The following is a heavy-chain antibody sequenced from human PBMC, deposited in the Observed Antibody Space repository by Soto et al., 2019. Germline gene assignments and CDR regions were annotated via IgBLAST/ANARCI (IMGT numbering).Heavy chain of an antibody. Sequence: SETLSLTCTVSGGSISSGGYYWSWIRQHPGKGLEWIGYIYYSGSTYYNPSLKSRVTISVDTSKNQFSLKLSSVTAADTAVYYCARATRVGATTDAFDIWGQGTMVTVSS. D-gene: IGHD1-26*01. CDR2: IYYSGST. V-gene: IGHV4-31*03. CDR3: ARATRVGATTDAFDI. J-gene: IGHJ3*02. CDR1: GGSISSGGYY.